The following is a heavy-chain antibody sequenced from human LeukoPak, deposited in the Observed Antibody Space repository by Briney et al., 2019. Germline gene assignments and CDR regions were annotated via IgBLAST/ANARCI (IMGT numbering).Heavy chain of an antibody. CDR3: VKDPVGVFGVVPYYFDY. Sequence: GGSLRLSCAASGFTFSSYAMSWVRQAPGKGLEWVSAISGSGGSTYYADSVKGRFTISRDNSKNTLYLQMNSLRAEDTAVYYCVKDPVGVFGVVPYYFDYWGQGTLVTVSS. CDR2: ISGSGGST. D-gene: IGHD3-3*01. J-gene: IGHJ4*02. V-gene: IGHV3-23*01. CDR1: GFTFSSYA.